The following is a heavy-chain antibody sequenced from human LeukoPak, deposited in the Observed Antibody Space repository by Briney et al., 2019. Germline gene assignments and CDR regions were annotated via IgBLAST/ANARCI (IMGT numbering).Heavy chain of an antibody. J-gene: IGHJ4*02. V-gene: IGHV3-74*01. CDR1: GFAFSTNW. D-gene: IGHD6-13*01. CDR2: ISTDARTI. CDR3: VRGQATAWGLDY. Sequence: GGSLRLSCAASGFAFSTNWMHWVRQAPGKGLVWVSHISTDARTITYADFVKGRFTISRDNAKNTLYLQMNSLRAEDTVLYYCVRGQATAWGLDYWGQGTLVTVSP.